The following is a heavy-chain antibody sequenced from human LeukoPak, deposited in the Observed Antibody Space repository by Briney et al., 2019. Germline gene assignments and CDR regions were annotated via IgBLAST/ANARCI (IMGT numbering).Heavy chain of an antibody. CDR3: AKKWGVGTTTLDYFDY. J-gene: IGHJ4*02. CDR1: GFIVSSNY. Sequence: GGSLRLSCAASGFIVSSNYMSWVRQAPGKGLEWVSAISGSGGSTYYADSVKGRFTISRDNSKNTLYLQMNSLTDDDTAVYYCAKKWGVGTTTLDYFDYWGQGTLVTVSS. CDR2: ISGSGGST. V-gene: IGHV3-23*01. D-gene: IGHD1-26*01.